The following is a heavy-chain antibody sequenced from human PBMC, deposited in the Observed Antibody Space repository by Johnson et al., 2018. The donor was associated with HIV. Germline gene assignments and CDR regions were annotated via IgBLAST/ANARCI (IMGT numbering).Heavy chain of an antibody. D-gene: IGHD3-10*01. CDR3: AKEMEGYYGSGKGDAFDI. V-gene: IGHV3-30*19. CDR2: ISYDGSNK. CDR1: GFTFGSYG. Sequence: QVQLVESGGGVVQPGRSLRLSCAASGFTFGSYGMHWVRQAPGKGLEWVAVISYDGSNKYYADSVKGRFTISRDNSKNTLYLQMNSLRAEDTAVYYCAKEMEGYYGSGKGDAFDIWGQGTMVTVSS. J-gene: IGHJ3*02.